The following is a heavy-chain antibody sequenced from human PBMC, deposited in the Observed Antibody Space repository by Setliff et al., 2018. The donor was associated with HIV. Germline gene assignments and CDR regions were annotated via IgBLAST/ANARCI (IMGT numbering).Heavy chain of an antibody. Sequence: SETLSLTSAVYGGSFSGYHWNWIRQFPGRGLEWIGEINHTGNTQYNPSLKSRVTMSEETSKNQFSLKLKSVTAADTAIYFCARGKGGLVGPAEFDYWGPGTLVTVSS. D-gene: IGHD5-12*01. CDR2: INHTGNT. V-gene: IGHV4-34*01. CDR3: ARGKGGLVGPAEFDY. CDR1: GGSFSGYH. J-gene: IGHJ4*02.